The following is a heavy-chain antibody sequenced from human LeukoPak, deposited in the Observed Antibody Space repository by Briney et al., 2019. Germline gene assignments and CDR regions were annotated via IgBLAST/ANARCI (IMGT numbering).Heavy chain of an antibody. CDR2: IYTSVST. V-gene: IGHV4-59*10. Sequence: SETLSLTCAVYGGSFSGYYWSWIRQPAGKGLEWIGRIYTSVSTNYNPSLKSRVTISVDTSKNQFSLKLSSVTAADTAVYYCARVGQQGYYDSSGYYSGRWFDPWGQGTLVTVSS. CDR1: GGSFSGYY. D-gene: IGHD3-22*01. J-gene: IGHJ5*02. CDR3: ARVGQQGYYDSSGYYSGRWFDP.